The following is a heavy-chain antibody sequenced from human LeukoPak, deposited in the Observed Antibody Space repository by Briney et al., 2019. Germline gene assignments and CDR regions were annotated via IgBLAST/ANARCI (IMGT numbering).Heavy chain of an antibody. V-gene: IGHV1-2*02. CDR1: GYTFTGYY. D-gene: IGHD1-26*01. Sequence: ASVKVSCKASGYTFTGYYMHWVRQAPGQGLEWMGWINPNSGGTNYAQKFQGRVTTTRDTSISTAYMELSRLRSDDTAVYYCARDWGSGSGGLYYFDYWGQGTLVTVSS. J-gene: IGHJ4*02. CDR3: ARDWGSGSGGLYYFDY. CDR2: INPNSGGT.